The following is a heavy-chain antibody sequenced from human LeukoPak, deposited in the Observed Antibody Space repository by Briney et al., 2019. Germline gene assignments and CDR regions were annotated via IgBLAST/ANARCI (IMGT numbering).Heavy chain of an antibody. CDR3: ARDWAGDDYYYYYGMDV. J-gene: IGHJ6*02. Sequence: GGSLRLSCAASGFTLSSYSMNWVRQAPGKGLEWVSYISSSSGTIYYEDSVKGRFTISRDNAKNSLYLQMNSLRAEDTAVYYCARDWAGDDYYYYYGMDVWGQGTTVTVSS. V-gene: IGHV3-48*01. CDR1: GFTLSSYS. CDR2: ISSSSGTI. D-gene: IGHD3-16*01.